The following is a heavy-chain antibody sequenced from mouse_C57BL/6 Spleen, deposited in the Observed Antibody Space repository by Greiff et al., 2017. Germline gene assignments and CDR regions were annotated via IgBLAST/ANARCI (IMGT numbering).Heavy chain of an antibody. V-gene: IGHV1-61*01. CDR3: ARGEFITAARGYFDV. Sequence: QVQLQQPGAELVRPGSSVKLSCKASGYTFTSYWMDWVKQRPGQGLEWIGNIYPSDSETHYNQKFKDKATLTVDKSSSTAYMQLSSLTSEDSAVYYCARGEFITAARGYFDVWGTGTTVTVSS. J-gene: IGHJ1*03. CDR2: IYPSDSET. D-gene: IGHD1-1*01. CDR1: GYTFTSYW.